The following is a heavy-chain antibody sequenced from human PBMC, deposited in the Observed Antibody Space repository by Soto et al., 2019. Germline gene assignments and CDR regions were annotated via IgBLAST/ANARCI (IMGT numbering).Heavy chain of an antibody. CDR3: ARDLGYYDSSGYFDY. Sequence: GGSLRLSCAASGFTFSDYYMSWIRQAPGKGLEWVSYISSSDNIIYYADSVKGRFTISRDNAKNSLYLQMNSLRAEDTAVYYCARDLGYYDSSGYFDYWGQGTLATVSS. CDR2: ISSSDNII. D-gene: IGHD3-22*01. CDR1: GFTFSDYY. V-gene: IGHV3-11*01. J-gene: IGHJ4*02.